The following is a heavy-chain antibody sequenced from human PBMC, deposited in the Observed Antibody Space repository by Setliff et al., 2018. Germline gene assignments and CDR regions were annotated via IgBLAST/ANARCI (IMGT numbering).Heavy chain of an antibody. J-gene: IGHJ2*01. D-gene: IGHD2-21*01. V-gene: IGHV4-34*01. CDR3: ARAQVVFAISAPVWYFEV. Sequence: PSETLSLTCVVYGGSFSGYQWSWIRRPPGKGLEWIGEINHSGSTNYNPSLKSRVSISVEKSKNQFSLKLTSVTAADTAVYYCARAQVVFAISAPVWYFEVWGRGTQVTVSS. CDR2: INHSGST. CDR1: GGSFSGYQ.